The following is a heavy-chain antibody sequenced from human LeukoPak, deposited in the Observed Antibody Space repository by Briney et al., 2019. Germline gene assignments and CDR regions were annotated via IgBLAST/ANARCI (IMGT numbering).Heavy chain of an antibody. J-gene: IGHJ4*02. V-gene: IGHV3-23*01. D-gene: IGHD6-13*01. CDR2: IFGYGGST. Sequence: QPGGSLRLSCTASGFTFSNYAMSWVRQAPGKGLKWASTIFGYGGSTYYAGSVEGRFTISRDNSKNTLYLQLNSLTVEDTATYYCAKMAGYNSRFDYWGQGTLVTVAS. CDR1: GFTFSNYA. CDR3: AKMAGYNSRFDY.